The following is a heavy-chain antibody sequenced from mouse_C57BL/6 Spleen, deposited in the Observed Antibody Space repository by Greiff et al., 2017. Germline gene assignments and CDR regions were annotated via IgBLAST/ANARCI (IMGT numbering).Heavy chain of an antibody. D-gene: IGHD1-1*01. CDR3: ASHYYGSSYWYFDV. Sequence: EVMLVESVAELVRPGASVKLSCTASGFNIKNTYMHWVKQRPEQGLEWIGRIDPANGNTKYAPKFQGKATITADTSSNTAYLQLSSLTSEDTAIYYCASHYYGSSYWYFDVWGTGTTVTVSS. V-gene: IGHV14-3*01. J-gene: IGHJ1*03. CDR2: IDPANGNT. CDR1: GFNIKNTY.